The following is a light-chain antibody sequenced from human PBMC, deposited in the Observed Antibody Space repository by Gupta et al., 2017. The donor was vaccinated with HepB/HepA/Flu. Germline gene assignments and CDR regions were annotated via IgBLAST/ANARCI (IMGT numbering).Light chain of an antibody. CDR2: LGS. J-gene: IGKJ4*01. CDR3: RQALQNPALT. CDR1: QSLLHSNGYNY. V-gene: IGKV2-28*01. Sequence: DIVMTQSPLSLPVTPGEPASISCRSSQSLLHSNGYNYLDWYLQKPGQSPQLLIYLGSNRAAGVPDRFSGSGSGTDFTLKISRGEAEDVGVYYCRQALQNPALTFGGGTKVEIK.